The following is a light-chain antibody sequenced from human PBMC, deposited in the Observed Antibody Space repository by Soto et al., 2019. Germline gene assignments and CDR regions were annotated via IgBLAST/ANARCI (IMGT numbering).Light chain of an antibody. J-gene: IGLJ1*01. V-gene: IGLV2-8*01. CDR3: SSYAGSSSFV. CDR1: SADVGAYNY. CDR2: GVT. Sequence: QSVLTQPPSASGSPGQSVTISCTGTSADVGAYNYVSWFQQYPGKAPKLMIYGVTKRPSGVPARFSGSKSGNTASLTVSGLQAEDEADYYCSSYAGSSSFVFXTGTKVTVL.